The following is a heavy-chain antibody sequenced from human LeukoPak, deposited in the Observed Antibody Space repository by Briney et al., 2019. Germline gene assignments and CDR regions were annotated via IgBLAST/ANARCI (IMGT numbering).Heavy chain of an antibody. J-gene: IGHJ4*02. CDR1: GFTVSSNY. D-gene: IGHD2-2*01. CDR3: ARSGGKYQGLAFDY. V-gene: IGHV3-53*01. Sequence: GGSLRLSCAASGFTVSSNYMSWVRQAPGKGLEWVSVIYSGGSTYYADSVKGRFTISRDNSKNTLYLQMNSLRAEDTAVYYCARSGGKYQGLAFDYWGQGALVTVSS. CDR2: IYSGGST.